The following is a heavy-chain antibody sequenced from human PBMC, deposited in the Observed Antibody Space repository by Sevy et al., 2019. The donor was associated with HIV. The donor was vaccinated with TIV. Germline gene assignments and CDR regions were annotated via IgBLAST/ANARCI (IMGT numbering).Heavy chain of an antibody. Sequence: GGSLRLSCAASGFTFSTYGMHWVRQAPGKGLEWVAVLSYDGREKYYGNSEKGRFTISRDNSKNTLYLQMNSLRDEDTAVYYCAKVGPHCSGGTCYHPLFDYCGQGTLVTVSS. J-gene: IGHJ4*02. CDR1: GFTFSTYG. CDR3: AKVGPHCSGGTCYHPLFDY. D-gene: IGHD2-15*01. V-gene: IGHV3-30*18. CDR2: LSYDGREK.